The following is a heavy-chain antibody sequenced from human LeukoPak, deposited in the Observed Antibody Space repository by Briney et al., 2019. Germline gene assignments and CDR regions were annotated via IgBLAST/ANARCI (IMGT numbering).Heavy chain of an antibody. V-gene: IGHV1-69*04. D-gene: IGHD6-13*01. CDR3: ARDRGIAAAGDDY. Sequence: SVKVSCKASGGTFSSYAISWVRQAPGQGLEWVGRIIPILGIANYAQKFQGRVTITADKSTSTAYMELSSLRSEDTAVYYCARDRGIAAAGDDYWGQGTLVTVSS. CDR2: IIPILGIA. CDR1: GGTFSSYA. J-gene: IGHJ4*02.